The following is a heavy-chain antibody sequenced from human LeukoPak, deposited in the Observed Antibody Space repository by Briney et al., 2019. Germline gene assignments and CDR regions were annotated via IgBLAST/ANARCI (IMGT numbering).Heavy chain of an antibody. CDR3: ARLTTMVRGVITQRWFDP. Sequence: ASVKVSCKASGYTFTSYGISWVRQAPGQGLEWMGWISAYNGNTNYAQKLQGRVTMTTDTSTSTAYMELRSLRSDDTAVYYCARLTTMVRGVITQRWFDPWGQGTLVTVSS. D-gene: IGHD3-10*01. CDR1: GYTFTSYG. J-gene: IGHJ5*02. V-gene: IGHV1-18*01. CDR2: ISAYNGNT.